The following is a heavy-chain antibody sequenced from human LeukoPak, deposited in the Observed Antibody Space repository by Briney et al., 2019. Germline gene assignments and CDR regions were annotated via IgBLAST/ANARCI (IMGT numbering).Heavy chain of an antibody. CDR2: IYYTGAT. Sequence: SETLSLTCTVSGGSISSYYWSWIRLPPGKGLEWIGNIYYTGATYYNPSLKSRVTISLDTSKNQFPLKLRSVTAAATAVYYCARESTYYYDSSGYYFRDDWGQGTLVTVSS. CDR3: ARESTYYYDSSGYYFRDD. D-gene: IGHD3-22*01. CDR1: GGSISSYY. J-gene: IGHJ4*02. V-gene: IGHV4-59*01.